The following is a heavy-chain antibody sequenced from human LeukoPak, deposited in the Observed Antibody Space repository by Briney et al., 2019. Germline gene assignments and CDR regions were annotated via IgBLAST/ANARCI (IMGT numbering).Heavy chain of an antibody. CDR3: AKSSGYSSSWALDY. J-gene: IGHJ4*02. CDR1: GLTFSRHW. D-gene: IGHD6-13*01. CDR2: IKTDGSAT. Sequence: GGSLRLSCTASGLTFSRHWMHWVRQAPGKGLVWISRIKTDGSATLYADFVEGRFTISRDNAKNTLYLQMNSLRAEDMALYYCAKSSGYSSSWALDYWGQGTLVTVSS. V-gene: IGHV3-74*01.